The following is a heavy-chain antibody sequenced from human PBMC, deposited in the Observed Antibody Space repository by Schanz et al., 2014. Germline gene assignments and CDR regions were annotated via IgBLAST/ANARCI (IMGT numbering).Heavy chain of an antibody. CDR2: ISNSGTTI. V-gene: IGHV3-11*01. J-gene: IGHJ6*02. CDR3: ARQRSYFYAMDV. CDR1: GFTFSDYY. Sequence: VQLVESGGGLVQPGRSLRLSCAASGFTFSDYYMSWIRQAPGKGLEWVSYISNSGTTIYYADSVKGRFTISRDSAKNSLYLQMNSLRAEDTAVYYCARQRSYFYAMDVWGQGTTVTVSS.